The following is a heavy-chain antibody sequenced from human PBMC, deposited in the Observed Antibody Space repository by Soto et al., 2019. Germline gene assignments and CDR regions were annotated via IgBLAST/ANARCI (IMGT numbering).Heavy chain of an antibody. J-gene: IGHJ5*02. CDR1: GFTFSRYG. D-gene: IGHD1-7*01. CDR3: ARGTGNNWNYIWFDP. CDR2: VSYGGNDK. V-gene: IGHV3-30*03. Sequence: PGGSLRLSCAASGFTFSRYGMHWVRQAPGKGLEWVAGVSYGGNDKDYADSVKGRLTISRDNSKNTAYLQMNSLRADDTAVYYCARGTGNNWNYIWFDPWGQGTLVTVSS.